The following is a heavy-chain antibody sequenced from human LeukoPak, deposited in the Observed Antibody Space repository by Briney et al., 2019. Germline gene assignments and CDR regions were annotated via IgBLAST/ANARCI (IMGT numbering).Heavy chain of an antibody. Sequence: PGGSLRLSCAASGFTFSNYSMNWVRQAPGKGLEWVSSISSSRNYIYYADSVMGRFTISRDNAKNSLYLHMNSLRAEGTAVYYCARDASWFGELFRGGAYYYYMDVWGKGTTVTISS. CDR2: ISSSRNYI. J-gene: IGHJ6*03. V-gene: IGHV3-21*01. D-gene: IGHD3-10*01. CDR3: ARDASWFGELFRGGAYYYYMDV. CDR1: GFTFSNYS.